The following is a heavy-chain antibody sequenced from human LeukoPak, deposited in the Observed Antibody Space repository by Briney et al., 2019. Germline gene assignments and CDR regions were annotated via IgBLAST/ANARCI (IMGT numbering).Heavy chain of an antibody. V-gene: IGHV4-34*01. J-gene: IGHJ4*02. D-gene: IGHD5-18*01. CDR2: INHSGST. Sequence: PSETLSLTCAVYGGSLSGYYWSWIRQPPGKGLEWIGEINHSGSTNYNPSLKSRVTISVDTSKNQFSLKLSSVTAADTAVYYCARHRRGYSYGVVLNYFDYWGQGTLVTVSS. CDR3: ARHRRGYSYGVVLNYFDY. CDR1: GGSLSGYY.